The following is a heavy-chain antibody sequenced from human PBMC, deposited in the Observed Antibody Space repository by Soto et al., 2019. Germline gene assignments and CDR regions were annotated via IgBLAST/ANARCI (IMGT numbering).Heavy chain of an antibody. J-gene: IGHJ3*02. CDR2: IIPIFGTA. CDR3: ASYQGRVVTAPPAFDI. V-gene: IGHV1-69*01. CDR1: GGTFSSYA. Sequence: QVQLVQSGAEVKKPGSSVKVSCKASGGTFSSYAISWVRQAPGQGLEWMGGIIPIFGTANYAQKFQGRVTITADEATSTAYMELSSLRSEDTAVYYCASYQGRVVTAPPAFDIWGQGTMVTVSS. D-gene: IGHD2-21*02.